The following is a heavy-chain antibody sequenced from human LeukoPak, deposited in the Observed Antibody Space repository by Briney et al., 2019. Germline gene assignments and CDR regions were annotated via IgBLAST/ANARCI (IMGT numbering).Heavy chain of an antibody. CDR3: ARRNVGYRSGQLDY. Sequence: SETLSLTCTVSGGSISSSSYYWGWIRQPPGKGLEWIGNIYYSGSTYYNPSLKSRVTISVDTSKNQFSLKLSSVTAADTAVYYCARRNVGYRSGQLDYWGQGTLVTVSS. CDR1: GGSISSSSYY. J-gene: IGHJ4*02. D-gene: IGHD6-19*01. V-gene: IGHV4-39*01. CDR2: IYYSGST.